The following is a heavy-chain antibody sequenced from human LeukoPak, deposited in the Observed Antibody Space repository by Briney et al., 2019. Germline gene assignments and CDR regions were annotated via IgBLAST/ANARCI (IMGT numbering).Heavy chain of an antibody. Sequence: SVKVSCKASGGTFSSYAISWVRQAPGQGLEWMGGIIPIFGTANYAQKFQDRVTITTDESTSTAYMELSSLRSEDTAVYYCARGGYSSTYDAFDIWDQGTMVTVSS. D-gene: IGHD6-13*01. CDR2: IIPIFGTA. V-gene: IGHV1-69*05. J-gene: IGHJ3*02. CDR1: GGTFSSYA. CDR3: ARGGYSSTYDAFDI.